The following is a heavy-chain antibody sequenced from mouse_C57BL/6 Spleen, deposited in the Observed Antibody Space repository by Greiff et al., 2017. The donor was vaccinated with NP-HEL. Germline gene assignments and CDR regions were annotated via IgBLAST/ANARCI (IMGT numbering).Heavy chain of an antibody. V-gene: IGHV3-6*01. CDR1: GYSITSGYY. D-gene: IGHD2-3*01. CDR2: ISYDGSN. J-gene: IGHJ3*01. CDR3: ARDRGMVTTFAY. Sequence: EVKLLESGPGLVKPSQSLSLTCSVTGYSITSGYYWNWIRQFPGNKLEWMGYISYDGSNNYNPSLKNRISITRDTSKNQFFLKLNSVTTEDTATYYCARDRGMVTTFAYWGQGTLVTVSA.